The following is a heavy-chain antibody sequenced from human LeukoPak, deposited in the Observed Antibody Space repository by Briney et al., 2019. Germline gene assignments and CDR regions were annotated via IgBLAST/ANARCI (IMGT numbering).Heavy chain of an antibody. CDR3: AKDVDSYGYDAGFCDY. J-gene: IGHJ4*02. Sequence: GGSLRLSCAASGFTFSSYGMHWVRQAPGKGLEWVAFIRYDGSNKYYADSVKGRFTISRDNSKNTLYLQMNSLRAEDTAVYYCAKDVDSYGYDAGFCDYWGQGTLVTVSS. CDR2: IRYDGSNK. CDR1: GFTFSSYG. D-gene: IGHD5-18*01. V-gene: IGHV3-30*02.